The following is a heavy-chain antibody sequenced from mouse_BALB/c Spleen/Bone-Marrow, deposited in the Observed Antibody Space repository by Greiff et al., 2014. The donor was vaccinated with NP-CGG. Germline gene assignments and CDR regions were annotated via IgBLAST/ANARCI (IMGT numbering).Heavy chain of an antibody. D-gene: IGHD3-1*01. J-gene: IGHJ3*01. CDR3: ARELGLRLAY. CDR1: GYTFSSYW. CDR2: ILPGSGST. Sequence: VQLQESGAELMKPGASVKISCKTSGYTFSSYWIEWVKQRPGHGLEWIGGILPGSGSTNSNEKFKGKATFTADTSSNTAYMQLSSLTSEDSAVYYCARELGLRLAYWGQGTLVTVSA. V-gene: IGHV1-9*01.